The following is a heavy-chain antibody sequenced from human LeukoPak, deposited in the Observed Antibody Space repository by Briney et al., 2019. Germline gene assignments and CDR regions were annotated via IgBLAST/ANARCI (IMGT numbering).Heavy chain of an antibody. CDR1: GFTFSSYA. Sequence: PGGSLRLSCAASGFTFSSYAMSWVRQAPGKGLEWVSAISDSGGSTYHADSVKGRFTISRDNSKNTLCLQMNSLRAEDTAVYYCAKDTSIGRYCTNGVCSPFDYWGQGTLVTVSS. CDR2: ISDSGGST. J-gene: IGHJ4*02. D-gene: IGHD2-8*01. CDR3: AKDTSIGRYCTNGVCSPFDY. V-gene: IGHV3-23*01.